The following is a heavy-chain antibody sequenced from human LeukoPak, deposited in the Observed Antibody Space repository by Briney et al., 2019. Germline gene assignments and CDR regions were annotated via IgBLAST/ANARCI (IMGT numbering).Heavy chain of an antibody. D-gene: IGHD3-16*01. CDR2: IYSGGST. V-gene: IGHV3-66*04. Sequence: GGSLRLSCAASGFTVSSNYMSWVRQAPGKGLEWVSVIYSGGSTYYADSVKGRFTISRDNSKTTLYLQMNSLRAEDTAVYYCARHTFGGDYFDYWGQGTLVTVSS. CDR3: ARHTFGGDYFDY. CDR1: GFTVSSNY. J-gene: IGHJ4*02.